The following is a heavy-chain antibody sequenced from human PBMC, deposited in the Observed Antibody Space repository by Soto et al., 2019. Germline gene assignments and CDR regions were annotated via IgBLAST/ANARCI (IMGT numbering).Heavy chain of an antibody. D-gene: IGHD6-19*01. CDR2: INAGNGNT. Sequence: QVQLVQSGAEVKKPGASVKVSCKASGYTFTSYAMHWVRQAPGQRLEWMGWINAGNGNTKYSQKFQGRVTITRDTYASTAYMELSSLRSEDTAVYYCAGGRAVAGTGFGGMDVLGQGTTVTVSS. J-gene: IGHJ6*02. CDR1: GYTFTSYA. CDR3: AGGRAVAGTGFGGMDV. V-gene: IGHV1-3*01.